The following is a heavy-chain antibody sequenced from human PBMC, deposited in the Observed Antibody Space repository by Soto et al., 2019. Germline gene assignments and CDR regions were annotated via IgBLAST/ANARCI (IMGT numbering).Heavy chain of an antibody. CDR3: ARDQEIGATVVTLRDWFDP. CDR2: IIPIFGTA. D-gene: IGHD4-17*01. J-gene: IGHJ5*02. CDR1: GGTFSSYA. V-gene: IGHV1-69*12. Sequence: QVQLVQSGAEVKKPGSSVKVSCKASGGTFSSYAISWVRQAPGQGLEWMGGIIPIFGTANYAQKFQGRVTITADESTSTAYMELSSLRSEDTAVYYCARDQEIGATVVTLRDWFDPWGQGTLVTVSS.